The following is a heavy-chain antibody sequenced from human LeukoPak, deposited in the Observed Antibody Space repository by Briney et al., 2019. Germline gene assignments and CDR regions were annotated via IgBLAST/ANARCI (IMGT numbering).Heavy chain of an antibody. CDR2: IYPGVSDA. V-gene: IGHV5-51*01. J-gene: IGHJ4*02. Sequence: GESLKISCKGFGYSFTSYWIAWVRQLPGKGLEWMGIIYPGVSDARYSPSFQGQVIISADKSISTAYLQWSSLKASDTAMYYCARHVVRDCGSTSCYAEFDYWGQGTLAAVSS. CDR3: ARHVVRDCGSTSCYAEFDY. D-gene: IGHD2-2*01. CDR1: GYSFTSYW.